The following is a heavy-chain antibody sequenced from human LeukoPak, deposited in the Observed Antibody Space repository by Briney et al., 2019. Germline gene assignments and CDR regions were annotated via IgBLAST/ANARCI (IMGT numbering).Heavy chain of an antibody. CDR1: GYTFTIYY. CDR3: ARGPSRSVDTAMAQGWYDP. D-gene: IGHD5-18*01. Sequence: ASVKVSFKSSGYTFTIYYIHWVRQAPGQGLEWMGIINPSGGSTSYAQKFQGRVTMTRDTSTSTVYMELSSLRSEDTAVYYCARGPSRSVDTAMAQGWYDPWGQGTLVTVSS. CDR2: INPSGGST. V-gene: IGHV1-46*01. J-gene: IGHJ5*02.